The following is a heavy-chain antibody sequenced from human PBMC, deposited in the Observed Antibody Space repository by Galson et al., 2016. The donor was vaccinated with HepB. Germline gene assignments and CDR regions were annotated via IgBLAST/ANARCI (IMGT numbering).Heavy chain of an antibody. J-gene: IGHJ5*02. CDR3: AGGTYHNWFDT. CDR2: IQQDGSQK. V-gene: IGHV3-7*03. CDR1: GFTSTTYS. D-gene: IGHD3-16*01. Sequence: SLRLFCAASGFTSTTYSMNWVRQAPGKGLEWVASIQQDGSQKFSVDSVKGRFTISRDDTKNSLYLQMNVLRAEDTSGYYCAGGTYHNWFDTWGQGTLVTVSS.